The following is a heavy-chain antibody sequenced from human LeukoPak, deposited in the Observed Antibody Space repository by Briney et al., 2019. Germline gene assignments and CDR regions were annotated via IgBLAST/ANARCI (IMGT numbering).Heavy chain of an antibody. V-gene: IGHV4-59*12. J-gene: IGHJ6*03. D-gene: IGHD6-13*01. CDR2: IYYSGST. CDR3: AREIAAAGTRYYYYYYMDV. Sequence: SETLSLTCTVSGGSISSYYWSWIRQPPGKGLEWTGYIYYSGSTNYNPSLKSRVTISVDTSKNQFSLNLSSVTAADTAVYYCAREIAAAGTRYYYYYYMDVWGKGTTVTVSS. CDR1: GGSISSYY.